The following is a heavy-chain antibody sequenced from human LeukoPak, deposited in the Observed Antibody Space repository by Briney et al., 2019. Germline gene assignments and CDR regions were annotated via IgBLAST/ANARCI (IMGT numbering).Heavy chain of an antibody. J-gene: IGHJ4*02. CDR2: INPNSDYT. CDR3: ARVSYGNDATPFDY. V-gene: IGHV1-2*06. CDR1: GYTFTAYY. Sequence: GASVKVSCRASGYTFTAYYIHWLRQAPGQGLEWMGRINPNSDYTDYAQNFQGRVTMTRDTSISTAYMEVRRLRSDDTAVYYCARVSYGNDATPFDYWGQGTLVTVSS. D-gene: IGHD3-16*01.